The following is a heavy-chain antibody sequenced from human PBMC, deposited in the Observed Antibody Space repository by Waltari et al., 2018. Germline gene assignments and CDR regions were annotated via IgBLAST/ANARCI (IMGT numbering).Heavy chain of an antibody. V-gene: IGHV3-9*01. CDR3: AKGHSGSYGLKD. J-gene: IGHJ4*02. CDR2: ISWNIDNI. CDR1: GFTFSNLA. D-gene: IGHD1-26*01. Sequence: EVQLLESGGGLVQPGGSLRLSCAASGFTFSNLAMHWVRQAPGKGLECVSSISWNIDNIGYADSVKGRFTISRDNAKNSLYLQMNSLRPEDTALYYCAKGHSGSYGLKDWGQGTLVTVSS.